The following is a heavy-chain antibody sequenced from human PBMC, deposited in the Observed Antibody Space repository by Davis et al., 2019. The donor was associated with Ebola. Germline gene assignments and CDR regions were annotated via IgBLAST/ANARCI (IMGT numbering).Heavy chain of an antibody. V-gene: IGHV1-46*02. D-gene: IGHD3-22*01. Sequence: ASVKVSCKASGYTFNSYYIHWVRQAPGQGLEWMGIINPSGGSTTYAQKFQGRVTMTRDTSTRTVYMELSSRRSEDTAVYYCARDYYDSSGYYFDCEFDYWGQGTLVTVSS. CDR2: INPSGGST. CDR3: ARDYYDSSGYYFDCEFDY. J-gene: IGHJ4*02. CDR1: GYTFNSYY.